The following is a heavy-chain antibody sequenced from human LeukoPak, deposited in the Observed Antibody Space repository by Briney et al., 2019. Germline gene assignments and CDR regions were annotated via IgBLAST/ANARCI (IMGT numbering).Heavy chain of an antibody. Sequence: ASVKVSCKASGYTFTGYYMHWVRQAPGQGLEWMGWINPNSGGTNYAQKFQGRVTMTRDTSISTAYMELSRLRSGDTAVYYCARESDHDYGRFDYWGQGTLVTVSS. V-gene: IGHV1-2*02. CDR3: ARESDHDYGRFDY. CDR2: INPNSGGT. J-gene: IGHJ4*02. CDR1: GYTFTGYY. D-gene: IGHD4-17*01.